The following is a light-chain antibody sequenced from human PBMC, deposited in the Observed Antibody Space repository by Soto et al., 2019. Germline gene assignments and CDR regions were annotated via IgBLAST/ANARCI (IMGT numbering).Light chain of an antibody. CDR1: SSDVGHYNY. J-gene: IGLJ1*01. Sequence: QSVLAQPASVSGSPGQSITISCTGASSDVGHYNYVSWYQQHPGKAPKLMIYDVNNRPSGVSNRFSGSKSGNTASLTISGLQAEDEADYSCYSYTGSSTPYVFGTGTKVTVL. CDR2: DVN. V-gene: IGLV2-14*01. CDR3: YSYTGSSTPYV.